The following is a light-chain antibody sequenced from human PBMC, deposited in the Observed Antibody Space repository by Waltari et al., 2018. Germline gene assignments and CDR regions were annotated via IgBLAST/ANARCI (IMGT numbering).Light chain of an antibody. CDR1: SGTFASNF. CDR3: QSYAGDIGV. J-gene: IGLJ2*01. Sequence: NFMLTQPHSVSESPGKTVTISCTGSSGTFASNFVQWYQQRPGSAPTIVIYEDSQRPSGVPDRFSGSIDSSSTSASLTISGLQTEDEADYYCQSYAGDIGVFGGGTKLTVL. CDR2: EDS. V-gene: IGLV6-57*02.